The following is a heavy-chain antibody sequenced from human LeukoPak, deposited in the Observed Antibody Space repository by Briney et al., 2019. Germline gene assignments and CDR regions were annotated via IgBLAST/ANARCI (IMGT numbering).Heavy chain of an antibody. CDR3: ARESPYSYGSFDVEEY. CDR2: IRQDGDET. CDR1: GFTFDDYA. J-gene: IGHJ4*02. Sequence: GGSLRLSCAASGFTFDDYAMHWVRQAPGKGLEWVANIRQDGDETWYVDSVKGRFTISRDNAKNSLYLQMNSLRADDTAVYYCARESPYSYGSFDVEEYWGQGTLVTVSS. D-gene: IGHD5-18*01. V-gene: IGHV3-7*01.